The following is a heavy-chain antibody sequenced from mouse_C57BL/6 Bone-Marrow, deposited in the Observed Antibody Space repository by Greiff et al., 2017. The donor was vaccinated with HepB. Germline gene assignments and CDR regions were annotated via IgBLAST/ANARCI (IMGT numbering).Heavy chain of an antibody. CDR1: GYTFTSYW. CDR3: ARKGTTVVATSHWYFDV. Sequence: QVQLQQPGAELVKPGASVKLSCKASGYTFTSYWMHWVKQRPGQGLEWIGMIHPNSGSTNYNEKFKSKATLTVDKSSSTAYMQLSSLTSEDSAVYYCARKGTTVVATSHWYFDVWGTGTTLTVSS. D-gene: IGHD1-1*01. CDR2: IHPNSGST. V-gene: IGHV1-64*01. J-gene: IGHJ1*03.